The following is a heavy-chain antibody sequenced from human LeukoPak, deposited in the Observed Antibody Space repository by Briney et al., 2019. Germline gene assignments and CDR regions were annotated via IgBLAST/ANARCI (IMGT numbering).Heavy chain of an antibody. D-gene: IGHD4-17*01. V-gene: IGHV3-30*18. CDR3: AKDHLADTTVTTWDFDY. Sequence: GGSLRLSCAASGFTFSSYGMHWVRQAPGKGLEWVAVISYDGSNKYYADSVKGRFTISRDNSKNTLYLQMNSLRAEDTAVYYCAKDHLADTTVTTWDFDYWGQGTLVTVSS. J-gene: IGHJ4*02. CDR1: GFTFSSYG. CDR2: ISYDGSNK.